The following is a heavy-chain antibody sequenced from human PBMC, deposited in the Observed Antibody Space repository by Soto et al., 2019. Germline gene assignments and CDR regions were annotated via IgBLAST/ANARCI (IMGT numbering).Heavy chain of an antibody. J-gene: IGHJ6*02. Sequence: SVKVSCKASGGTFSSHAISWVRQAPGQGLEWMGGIIPIFGTANYAQKFQGRVTITADESTSTAYMELSSLRSEDTAVYYCAKKVDTAMVQDYYYGMDVWGQGTTVTGSS. D-gene: IGHD5-18*01. CDR1: GGTFSSHA. CDR3: AKKVDTAMVQDYYYGMDV. CDR2: IIPIFGTA. V-gene: IGHV1-69*13.